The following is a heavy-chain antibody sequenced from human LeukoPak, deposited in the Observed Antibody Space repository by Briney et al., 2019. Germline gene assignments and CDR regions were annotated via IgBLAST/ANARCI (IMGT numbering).Heavy chain of an antibody. J-gene: IGHJ6*03. Sequence: SETLSLTCTVSGGSISSHHWSWIRQPPGKGLEWIGYIYYSGSTNYNPSLKSRVTISVDTSKNQFSLKLSSVTAADTAVYYCASTKRIMIFGVVMPSRAYYMDVWGKGTTVTVSS. CDR3: ASTKRIMIFGVVMPSRAYYMDV. V-gene: IGHV4-59*11. CDR2: IYYSGST. CDR1: GGSISSHH. D-gene: IGHD3-3*01.